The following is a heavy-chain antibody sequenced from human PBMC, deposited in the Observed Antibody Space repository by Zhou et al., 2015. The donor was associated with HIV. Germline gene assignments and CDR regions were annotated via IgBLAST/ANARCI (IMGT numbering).Heavy chain of an antibody. V-gene: IGHV1-69*17. J-gene: IGHJ4*02. Sequence: QVQLVQSGTEVKKPGSSVRVSCKASGGTFSGSEISWVRQAPGQGLEWMGGINPLFDIENYAQRFRGRLSITADKSTSAAYMEVSGLRSEDTAIYFCARGDDREAVQPYYFDHWGQGTLVTVSS. CDR3: ARGDDREAVQPYYFDH. D-gene: IGHD1-1*01. CDR1: GGTFSGSE. CDR2: INPLFDIE.